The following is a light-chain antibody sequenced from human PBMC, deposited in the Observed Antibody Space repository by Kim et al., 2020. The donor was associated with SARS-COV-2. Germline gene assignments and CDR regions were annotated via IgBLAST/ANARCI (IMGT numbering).Light chain of an antibody. J-gene: IGLJ3*02. CDR1: KLGDKY. CDR3: QAWDSTTAV. CDR2: QDI. Sequence: VSPGQTASITCSGDKLGDKYACWYQQEPGQSPVLVIYQDIKRPSGIPERFSGSNSGNTATLTISGTQAMDEADYYCQAWDSTTAVFGGGTQLTVL. V-gene: IGLV3-1*01.